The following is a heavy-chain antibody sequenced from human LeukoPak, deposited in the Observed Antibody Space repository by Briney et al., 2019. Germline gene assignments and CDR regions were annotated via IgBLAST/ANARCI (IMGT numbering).Heavy chain of an antibody. J-gene: IGHJ3*02. V-gene: IGHV4-4*07. D-gene: IGHD2-15*01. Sequence: KPSETLSLTCTVSGGSINNYYWSWIRQPAGKGLEWIGRIYTRGSTNYNPSLKSRVTMSVDTSKNQFSLKLSSVTAADTAVYYRARGGYCSADICSGGDAFAIWGQGTMVSVSS. CDR3: ARGGYCSADICSGGDAFAI. CDR2: IYTRGST. CDR1: GGSINNYY.